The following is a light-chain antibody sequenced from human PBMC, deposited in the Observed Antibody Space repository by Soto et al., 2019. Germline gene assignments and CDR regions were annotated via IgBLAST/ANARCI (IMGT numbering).Light chain of an antibody. CDR2: GAS. CDR3: QQYNNWPLT. J-gene: IGKJ4*01. V-gene: IGKV3-15*01. Sequence: EIFLTQSPVTLSLSPGERATLSCRASQSVSSSYLAWYQQKPGQAPRLLIYGASSRATGIPARLSGSGSGTEFTLTISSLQSEDFVVYYCQQYNNWPLTFGGGTKVDIK. CDR1: QSVSSSY.